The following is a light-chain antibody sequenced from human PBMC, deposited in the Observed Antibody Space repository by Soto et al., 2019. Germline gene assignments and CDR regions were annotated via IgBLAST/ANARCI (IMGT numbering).Light chain of an antibody. CDR1: QSLIHSDGSTY. CDR2: EVS. V-gene: IGKV2-30*02. Sequence: DVVMTQSPLSLPVTLGQPASISCRSSQSLIHSDGSTYLSWFQQRPGRSPRRLIYEVSDRDSGVPDRFSGSGSGTDVTLKISRVEAEDVGVYYCMQGPHWPWTFGQGTEVEIK. CDR3: MQGPHWPWT. J-gene: IGKJ1*01.